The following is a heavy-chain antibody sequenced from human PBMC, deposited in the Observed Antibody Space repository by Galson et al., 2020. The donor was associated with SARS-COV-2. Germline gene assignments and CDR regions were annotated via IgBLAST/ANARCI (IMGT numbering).Heavy chain of an antibody. Sequence: GGSLRLSCTASGFIFSNYALSWVRQAPGKGLEWVSIIYSGGTIKYADSVKGRFTISRDNSKNTVFLQINSLRTEDTAVYYCAVIYGSGSHSFDYWGLGTLVTVSS. CDR2: IIYSGGTI. CDR1: GFIFSNYA. CDR3: AVIYGSGSHSFDY. V-gene: IGHV3-23*03. D-gene: IGHD3-10*01. J-gene: IGHJ4*02.